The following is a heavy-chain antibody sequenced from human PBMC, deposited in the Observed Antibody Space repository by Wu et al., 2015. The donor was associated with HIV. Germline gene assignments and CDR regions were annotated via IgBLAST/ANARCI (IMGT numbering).Heavy chain of an antibody. D-gene: IGHD3-10*02. CDR3: ARERSPQQPTMYYYVPGWFDP. CDR1: GYTFTGYY. V-gene: IGHV1-2*02. Sequence: QVQLVQSGAEVKKPGASVKVSCKASGYTFTGYYMHWVRQAPGQGLEWMGWINPNSGGTNYAQKFQGRVTMTRDTSISTAYMELSRLRSDDTAVYYCARERSPQQPTMYYYVPGWFDPWGQGTLVTVSS. J-gene: IGHJ5*02. CDR2: INPNSGGT.